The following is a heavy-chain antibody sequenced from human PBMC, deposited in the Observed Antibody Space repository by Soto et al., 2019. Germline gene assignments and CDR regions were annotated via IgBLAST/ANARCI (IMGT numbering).Heavy chain of an antibody. CDR1: GGSISRSNW. Sequence: SETLSLNCAVSGGSISRSNWWSWVRQPPGKALERIGEIYHSGSTNYNPSLKSRVTISVDKSKNQFSLKLSSVTAADTAVYYCARDPNGSGSSWYYYGMDVWGQGTTVT. V-gene: IGHV4-4*02. D-gene: IGHD3-10*01. CDR2: IYHSGST. CDR3: ARDPNGSGSSWYYYGMDV. J-gene: IGHJ6*02.